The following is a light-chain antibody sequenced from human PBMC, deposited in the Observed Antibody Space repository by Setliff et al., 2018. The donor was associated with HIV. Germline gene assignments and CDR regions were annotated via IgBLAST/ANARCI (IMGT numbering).Light chain of an antibody. CDR2: EVS. Sequence: SVLAQPASVSGSPGQSITISCTGTSSDVGGYKFVSWYQQHPGKAPKLMIYEVSNRPSGVSDRFSGSKSGSTASLTISGLQAEDEADYYCGSYTSTTSYVFGRGTKV. V-gene: IGLV2-14*01. J-gene: IGLJ1*01. CDR3: GSYTSTTSYV. CDR1: SSDVGGYKF.